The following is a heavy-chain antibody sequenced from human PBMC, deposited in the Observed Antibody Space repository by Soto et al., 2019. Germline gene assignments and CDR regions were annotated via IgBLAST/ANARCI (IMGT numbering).Heavy chain of an antibody. CDR1: GFTFSSYG. D-gene: IGHD6-13*01. V-gene: IGHV3-33*01. CDR3: ARDRWEGREQQLVQPRNYYYGMDV. Sequence: GGSLRLSCAASGFTFSSYGMHWVRQAPGKGLEWVAVIWYDGSNKYYADSVKGRFTISRDNSKNTLYLQMNSLRAEDTAVYYCARDRWEGREQQLVQPRNYYYGMDVWGQGTTVTVSS. J-gene: IGHJ6*02. CDR2: IWYDGSNK.